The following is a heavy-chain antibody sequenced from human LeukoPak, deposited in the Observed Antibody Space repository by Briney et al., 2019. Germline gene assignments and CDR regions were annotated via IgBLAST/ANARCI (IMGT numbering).Heavy chain of an antibody. CDR1: GFTFSSYG. Sequence: GGSLRLSCAASGFTFSSYGMHWVRQAPGKGLEWVAVISYDGSNKYYADSVKGRFTISRDNSKNTLYLQMNSLRAEDTAVYYCARDFSGWSVDPWGQGTLVTVSS. CDR2: ISYDGSNK. CDR3: ARDFSGWSVDP. V-gene: IGHV3-30*03. D-gene: IGHD6-19*01. J-gene: IGHJ5*02.